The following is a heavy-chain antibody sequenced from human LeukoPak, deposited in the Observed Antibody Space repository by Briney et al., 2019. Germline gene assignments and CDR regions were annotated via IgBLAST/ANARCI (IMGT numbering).Heavy chain of an antibody. V-gene: IGHV3-23*01. CDR3: AKDAAGPEY. Sequence: GGSLRLSCAASGLTFSDYSMTWVRQAPGKGLSWVSGISAGGGSTYYADSVKGRFTISRDNSRNTLHLQMNSLRAEDTAVYYCAKDAAGPEYWGQGTLVTVSS. CDR1: GLTFSDYS. D-gene: IGHD6-13*01. CDR2: ISAGGGST. J-gene: IGHJ4*02.